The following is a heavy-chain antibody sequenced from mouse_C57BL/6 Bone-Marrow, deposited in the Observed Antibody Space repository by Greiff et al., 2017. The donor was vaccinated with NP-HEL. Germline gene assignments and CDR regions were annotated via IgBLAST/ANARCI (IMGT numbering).Heavy chain of an antibody. J-gene: IGHJ4*01. Sequence: EVNVVESGGGLVKPGGSLKLSCAASGFTFSDYGMHWVRQAPEKGLEWVAYISSGSSTIYYADTVKGRFTISRDNAKNTLFLQMTSLRSEDTAMYYCARDDYGGAYAMDYWGQGTSVTVSS. D-gene: IGHD2-4*01. V-gene: IGHV5-17*01. CDR3: ARDDYGGAYAMDY. CDR1: GFTFSDYG. CDR2: ISSGSSTI.